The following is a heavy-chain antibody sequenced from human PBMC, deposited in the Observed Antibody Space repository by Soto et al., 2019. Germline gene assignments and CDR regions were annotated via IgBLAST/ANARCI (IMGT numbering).Heavy chain of an antibody. D-gene: IGHD2-2*01. CDR1: GFTFSSYG. CDR2: IWYDGSNK. V-gene: IGHV3-33*01. Sequence: GGSLRLSCAASGFTFSSYGMHWVRQAPGKGLEWVAIIWYDGSNKYYADSVKGRFSISRDNSKNTLYLQMNSLRAEDTAVYYCARVPAANSNYYYYGMDVWGQGTTVTVSS. J-gene: IGHJ6*02. CDR3: ARVPAANSNYYYYGMDV.